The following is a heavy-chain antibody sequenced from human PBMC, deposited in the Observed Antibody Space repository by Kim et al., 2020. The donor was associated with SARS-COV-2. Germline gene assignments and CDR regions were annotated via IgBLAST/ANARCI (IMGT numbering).Heavy chain of an antibody. V-gene: IGHV5-10-1*01. CDR3: ARWASLYQLPPQDYYGMDV. Sequence: GESLKISCKGSGYSFTSYWISWVRQMPGKGLEWMGRIDPSDSYTNYSPSFQGHVTISADKSISTAYLQWSSLKASDTAMYYCARWASLYQLPPQDYYGMDVWGQGTTVTVSS. J-gene: IGHJ6*02. D-gene: IGHD2-2*01. CDR1: GYSFTSYW. CDR2: IDPSDSYT.